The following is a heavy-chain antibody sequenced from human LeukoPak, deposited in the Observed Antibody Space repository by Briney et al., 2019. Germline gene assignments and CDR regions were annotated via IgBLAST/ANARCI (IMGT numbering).Heavy chain of an antibody. CDR3: GTRSWLDY. CDR1: GGSFSSKA. V-gene: IGHV1-69*05. D-gene: IGHD6-13*01. Sequence: ASVKVSCKASGGSFSSKAISWVRQAPGQGLEWMGGIIPMFETTNYAQKFLGRVTMTRDTSISTAYMEVSRLRSDDTAVYYCGTRSWLDYWGQGTLVTVSS. CDR2: IIPMFETT. J-gene: IGHJ4*02.